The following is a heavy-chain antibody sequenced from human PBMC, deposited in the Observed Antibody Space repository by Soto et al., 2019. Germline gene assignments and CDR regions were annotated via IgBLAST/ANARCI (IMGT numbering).Heavy chain of an antibody. CDR1: GFTFSSHW. D-gene: IGHD6-25*01. Sequence: PGGSVRLSCAASGFTFSSHWMHWVRQAPGKGLVWVSHINRDGSDRTYADSVKGRFSISRDNTKNTLHLQMDSLRAEDTAVYYCVRGSGGFDYWAQGTLVTVSS. V-gene: IGHV3-74*01. CDR2: INRDGSDR. J-gene: IGHJ4*02. CDR3: VRGSGGFDY.